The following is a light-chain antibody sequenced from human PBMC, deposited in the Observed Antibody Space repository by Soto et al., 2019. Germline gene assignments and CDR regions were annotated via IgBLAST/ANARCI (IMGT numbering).Light chain of an antibody. J-gene: IGLJ2*01. CDR1: NIGSKS. Sequence: SYELTQPPSVSVAPGQTARITCGGNNIGSKSVHWYQQKPGQAPVLVVYDDNDRPSGIPERFSGSDSGNTATLTISRVEAGDEADYYCQVWHSGVDWVLGGGTKLTVL. V-gene: IGLV3-21*02. CDR2: DDN. CDR3: QVWHSGVDWV.